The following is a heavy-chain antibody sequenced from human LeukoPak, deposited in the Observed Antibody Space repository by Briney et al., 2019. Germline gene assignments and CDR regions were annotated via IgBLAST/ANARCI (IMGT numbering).Heavy chain of an antibody. Sequence: SETLSLTCAVSGYSISSSNWWGWIRQPPGKGLEWIGYIYYSGSTYYNPSLKSRVTMSVDTSKNQFSLKLSSVTAVDTAVYYCARTSGGYECGDVCRWFDPWGQGTLITVSS. D-gene: IGHD5-12*01. CDR2: IYYSGST. V-gene: IGHV4-28*01. J-gene: IGHJ5*02. CDR3: ARTSGGYECGDVCRWFDP. CDR1: GYSISSSNW.